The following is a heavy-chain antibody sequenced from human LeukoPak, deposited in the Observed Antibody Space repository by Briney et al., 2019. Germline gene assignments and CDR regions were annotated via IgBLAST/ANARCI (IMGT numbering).Heavy chain of an antibody. V-gene: IGHV4-31*03. CDR1: GGSISSGGYY. D-gene: IGHD4-23*01. J-gene: IGHJ5*02. CDR3: ASSPGGNWFDP. Sequence: SETLSLTCTVSGGSISSGGYYWRWIRQHPGKGLEWIGYIYYSGTTYYNPSLKSRVTISVDTSKNQFSLKLSSVTAADTAVDYCASSPGGNWFDPWGQGTLVTVSS. CDR2: IYYSGTT.